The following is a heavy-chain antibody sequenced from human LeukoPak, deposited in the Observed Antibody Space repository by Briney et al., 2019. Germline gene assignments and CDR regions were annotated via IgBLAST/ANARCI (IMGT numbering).Heavy chain of an antibody. J-gene: IGHJ4*02. Sequence: GGSLRLSCAASGFTFSSYSMKWVRQAPGKGLEWVANIKQDGSEKYYEDSVKGRFTISRDNAQNSLYLQMNSLRAEDTAVYYCARWLQLPHNFDYWGQGTLVTVSS. D-gene: IGHD5-24*01. V-gene: IGHV3-7*01. CDR3: ARWLQLPHNFDY. CDR1: GFTFSSYS. CDR2: IKQDGSEK.